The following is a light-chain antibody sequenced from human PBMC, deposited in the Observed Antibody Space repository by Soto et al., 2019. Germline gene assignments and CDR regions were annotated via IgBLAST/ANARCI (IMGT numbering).Light chain of an antibody. CDR1: SSNIGAGYD. J-gene: IGLJ3*02. V-gene: IGLV1-40*01. CDR2: GNS. Sequence: QSVLTQPPSVSGAPGQRVTISCTGSSSNIGAGYDVHWYQQLPGTAPKLLIYGNSNRPSGVPDRFSGSKSGTSASLAITGLQAEDDADYSCQSYDSSLSVGVFGGGTKLTVL. CDR3: QSYDSSLSVGV.